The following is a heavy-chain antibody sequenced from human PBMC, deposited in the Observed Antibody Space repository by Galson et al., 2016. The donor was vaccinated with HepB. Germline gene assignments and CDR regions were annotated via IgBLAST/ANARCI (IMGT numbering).Heavy chain of an antibody. CDR2: ISYDGSNQ. D-gene: IGHD1/OR15-1a*01. J-gene: IGHJ6*03. V-gene: IGHV3-30*18. CDR3: AKNPINKNYFYMDL. Sequence: SLRLSCAASGFNFSNYIIHWVRQTPGKGLEWVSLISYDGSNQYYADSVKGRFSTSRDSLRATVYLHMNSLRGEDTAVYYCAKNPINKNYFYMDLWGTGTTVIVSS. CDR1: GFNFSNYI.